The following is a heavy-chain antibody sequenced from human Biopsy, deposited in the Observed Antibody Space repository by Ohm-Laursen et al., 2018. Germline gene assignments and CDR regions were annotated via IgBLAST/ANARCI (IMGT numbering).Heavy chain of an antibody. CDR2: IYFTGRT. CDR1: GGPIDSYY. J-gene: IGHJ2*01. Sequence: TLALTCTVSGGPIDSYYWSWIRQPPGKALEWIGYIYFTGRTSYNPSLKSRVTMSVNTSKKHFSLRLSSVTAADTAVYYCASAGYNPDWNFDLWGRGTRVTVSS. D-gene: IGHD5-24*01. CDR3: ASAGYNPDWNFDL. V-gene: IGHV4-59*12.